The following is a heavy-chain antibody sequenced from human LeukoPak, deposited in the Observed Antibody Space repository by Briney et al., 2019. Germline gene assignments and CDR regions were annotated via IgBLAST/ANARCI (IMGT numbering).Heavy chain of an antibody. CDR3: ARPRGRQQLVPFDY. CDR1: GYSFTNYW. V-gene: IGHV5-51*01. CDR2: IYPDDSDT. Sequence: GESLKISCKGSGYSFTNYWIGWVRQMPGKGLEWMGIIYPDDSDTRYSPSFQGQITISADKSISTAYLQWSSLKASDTAMHYCARPRGRQQLVPFDYWGQGTLVTVSS. J-gene: IGHJ4*02. D-gene: IGHD6-13*01.